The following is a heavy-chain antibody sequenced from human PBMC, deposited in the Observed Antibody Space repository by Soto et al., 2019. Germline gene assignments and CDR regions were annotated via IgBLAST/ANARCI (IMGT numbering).Heavy chain of an antibody. D-gene: IGHD3-22*01. Sequence: SVTLSHTSSVADDSMNSEYCTRIRQTPGRGLALIGYIFPTGTTNYNLSLKSRVIISVDRSKNQFSLDLFSVTAADTAIYYCARCMGYDDSGRFAATFDRWGQGTRVPGCS. CDR1: DDSMNSEY. CDR2: IFPTGTT. J-gene: IGHJ4*02. CDR3: ARCMGYDDSGRFAATFDR. V-gene: IGHV4-4*09.